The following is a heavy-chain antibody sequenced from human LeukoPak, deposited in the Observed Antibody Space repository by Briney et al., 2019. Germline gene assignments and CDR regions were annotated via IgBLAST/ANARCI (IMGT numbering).Heavy chain of an antibody. D-gene: IGHD3-22*01. CDR2: ISSSGSTI. CDR1: GFTFSSYE. Sequence: GGSLRLSCAASGFTFSSYEMNWVRQAPGKGLEWDSYISSSGSTIYYADSVKGRFTISRDNAKNSLYLQMNSLRAEDTAVYYCARDLVITDYWGQGTLVTVSS. V-gene: IGHV3-48*03. CDR3: ARDLVITDY. J-gene: IGHJ4*02.